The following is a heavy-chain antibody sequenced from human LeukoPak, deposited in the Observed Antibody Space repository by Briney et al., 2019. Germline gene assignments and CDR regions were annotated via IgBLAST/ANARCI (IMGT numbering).Heavy chain of an antibody. CDR3: ARVGGYSYGHPFDY. D-gene: IGHD5-18*01. CDR1: GFTVSSNY. J-gene: IGHJ4*02. V-gene: IGHV3-69-1*01. CDR2: ISSDSAI. Sequence: GGSLRLSCAASGFTVSSNYMSWVRQAPGKGLEWVSYISSDSAIYYADSVKGRFTISRDNAKNSLYLQMNSLRDEDTAVYYCARVGGYSYGHPFDYWGQGTLVTVSS.